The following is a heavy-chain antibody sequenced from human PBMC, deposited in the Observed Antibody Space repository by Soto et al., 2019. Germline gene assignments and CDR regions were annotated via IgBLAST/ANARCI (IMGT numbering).Heavy chain of an antibody. CDR3: TTSTRMALSTVTTGNVGYYYYGMDV. J-gene: IGHJ6*02. CDR2: IKSKTDGGTT. V-gene: IGHV3-15*01. CDR1: GFTFSSYA. D-gene: IGHD4-17*01. Sequence: GGSLRLSCAASGFTFSSYAMSWVRQAPGKGLEWVGRIKSKTDGGTTDYAAPVKGRFTISRDDSKNTLYLQMNSLKTEDTAVYYCTTSTRMALSTVTTGNVGYYYYGMDVWGQGTTVTVSS.